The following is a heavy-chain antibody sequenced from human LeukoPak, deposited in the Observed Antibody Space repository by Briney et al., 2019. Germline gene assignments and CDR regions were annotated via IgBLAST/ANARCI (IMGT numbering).Heavy chain of an antibody. D-gene: IGHD6-13*01. V-gene: IGHV3-21*01. CDR1: GFTFSSYS. CDR2: ISSSSSYI. J-gene: IGHJ3*02. Sequence: GGSLRLSCAASGFTFSSYSMNWVRQAPGKGLEWVSSISSSSSYIYYADSVKGRFTISRDNAKNSLYLQMNSLRAEDTAVYYCARDRWYSSSWPYAFDIWGQGTMVTVSS. CDR3: ARDRWYSSSWPYAFDI.